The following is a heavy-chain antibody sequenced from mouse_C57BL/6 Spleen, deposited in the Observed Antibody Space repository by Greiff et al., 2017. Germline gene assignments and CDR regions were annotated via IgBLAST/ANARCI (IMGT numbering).Heavy chain of an antibody. CDR2: INPSTGGT. CDR3: ATAYYYGSSSWYFDG. Sequence: VQLQQSGPELVKPGASVKLSCKASVYSFTGYYMHWVKQSPEKSLEWIGEINPSTGGTTYNQKFKAKATLTVDKSSSTAYMQLKSLTSEDAAVYYCATAYYYGSSSWYFDGWGTGTTVTVSS. V-gene: IGHV1-42*01. CDR1: VYSFTGYY. D-gene: IGHD1-1*01. J-gene: IGHJ1*03.